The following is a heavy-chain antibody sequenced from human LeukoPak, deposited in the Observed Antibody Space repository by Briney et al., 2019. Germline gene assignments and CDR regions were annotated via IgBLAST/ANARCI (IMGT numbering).Heavy chain of an antibody. Sequence: GESLKVPCKGSGYSFTSYWIGWVRQMPEKGLEWMGIIYPGDSDTRYSPSFQGQVTISADKSISTAYLQWSSLKASDTAMYYCARSAAMGYYYYYYKDVWGKGTTVTVSS. J-gene: IGHJ6*03. CDR2: IYPGDSDT. CDR1: GYSFTSYW. CDR3: ARSAAMGYYYYYYKDV. D-gene: IGHD5-18*01. V-gene: IGHV5-51*01.